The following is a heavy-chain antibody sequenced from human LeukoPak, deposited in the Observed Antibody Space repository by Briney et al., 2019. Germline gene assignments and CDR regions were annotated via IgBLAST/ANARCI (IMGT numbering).Heavy chain of an antibody. CDR2: ISPRSGDT. D-gene: IGHD3-10*01. CDR1: ADTFIGYY. Sequence: ASVKVSCKASADTFIGYYIHWVRQAPGQGLEWMGWISPRSGDTSYAQKFQGRVTMTRDTSINTVDMDLSGLTSDDTAVFYCARGREIHGGSDTKLDDYWGQGTLVTVSS. CDR3: ARGREIHGGSDTKLDDY. V-gene: IGHV1-2*02. J-gene: IGHJ4*02.